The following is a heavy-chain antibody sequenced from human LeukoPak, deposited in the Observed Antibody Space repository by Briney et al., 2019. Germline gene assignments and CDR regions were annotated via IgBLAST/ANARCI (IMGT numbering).Heavy chain of an antibody. J-gene: IGHJ3*02. CDR3: ARAAGYGAGSYGFEI. Sequence: GGSLRLSCAASGFSLSDHVMHWVRQAPGRGLVWVSRIIRHGTDTDYADAVKGQFTISRDIATNTLYLELSSLRAEDTAIYYCARAAGYGAGSYGFEIWGQGTAVTVSS. D-gene: IGHD3-10*01. CDR1: GFSLSDHV. CDR2: IIRHGTDT. V-gene: IGHV3-74*01.